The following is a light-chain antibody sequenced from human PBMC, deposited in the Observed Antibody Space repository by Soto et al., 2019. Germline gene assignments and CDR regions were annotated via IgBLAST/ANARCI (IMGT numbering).Light chain of an antibody. V-gene: IGKV2-28*01. CDR1: QSLLDTNGYNC. Sequence: DIVMTQSPLSLPVTPGEPASISCRSSQSLLDTNGYNCLDWFLQKTGQSPQLLIYLGSNRASGVPDRFSCSGSGTDFTLKISRVEAEDVGVYYCMQALQTPLTFGGGTKVEIE. CDR3: MQALQTPLT. CDR2: LGS. J-gene: IGKJ4*02.